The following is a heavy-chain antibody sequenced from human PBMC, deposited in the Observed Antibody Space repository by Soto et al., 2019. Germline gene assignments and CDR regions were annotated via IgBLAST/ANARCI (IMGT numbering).Heavy chain of an antibody. CDR3: ARNGPSYCGGDCPYY. J-gene: IGHJ4*02. Sequence: VGSLRLSCAASGFTFSSYEMNWVRQAPGKGLEWVSYISSSGSTIYYADSVKGRFTISRDNAKNSLYLQMNSLRAEDTAVYYCARNGPSYCGGDCPYYWGQGTLVTVSS. V-gene: IGHV3-48*03. D-gene: IGHD2-21*02. CDR2: ISSSGSTI. CDR1: GFTFSSYE.